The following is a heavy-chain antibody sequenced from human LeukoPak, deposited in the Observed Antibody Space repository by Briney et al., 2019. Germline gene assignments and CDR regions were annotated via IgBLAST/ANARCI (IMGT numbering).Heavy chain of an antibody. Sequence: SVKVSCKASGGTFSSYAISWVRQAPGQGLEWMGGIIPIFGTANYAQKFQGRVTITADESTSTAYMELSSLRSEDTAVYYCARDKAPEAGDYYYGTDVWGKGTTVTVSS. CDR3: ARDKAPEAGDYYYGTDV. CDR2: IIPIFGTA. CDR1: GGTFSSYA. V-gene: IGHV1-69*01. J-gene: IGHJ6*04. D-gene: IGHD3-10*01.